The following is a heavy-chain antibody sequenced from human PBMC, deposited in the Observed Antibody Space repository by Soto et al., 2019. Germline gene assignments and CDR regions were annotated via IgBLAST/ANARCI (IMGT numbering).Heavy chain of an antibody. CDR1: GFTFSSYA. CDR3: AKGGSSSAGRGGYYYYGMDV. J-gene: IGHJ6*02. CDR2: ISGSGGST. D-gene: IGHD6-6*01. Sequence: GGSLRLSCAASGFTFSSYAMSWVRQAPGKGLEWASAISGSGGSTYYADSVKGRFTISRDNSKNTLYLQMNSLRAEDTAVYYWAKGGSSSAGRGGYYYYGMDVWGQGTTVTVSS. V-gene: IGHV3-23*01.